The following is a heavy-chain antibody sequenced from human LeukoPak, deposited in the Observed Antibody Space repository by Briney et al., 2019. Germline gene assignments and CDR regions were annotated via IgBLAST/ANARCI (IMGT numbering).Heavy chain of an antibody. J-gene: IGHJ4*02. V-gene: IGHV3-21*01. Sequence: GGTLRLSCAASGFTFSTYSMTWVRQAPGEGLEWVSSISSSSSYMYYSDSVKGRFTISRDNAKNSLFLQMNSLRAEDTAVYYCARPYYDFWSGYYMVGYYFDYWGQGTLVTVSS. D-gene: IGHD3-3*01. CDR1: GFTFSTYS. CDR3: ARPYYDFWSGYYMVGYYFDY. CDR2: ISSSSSYM.